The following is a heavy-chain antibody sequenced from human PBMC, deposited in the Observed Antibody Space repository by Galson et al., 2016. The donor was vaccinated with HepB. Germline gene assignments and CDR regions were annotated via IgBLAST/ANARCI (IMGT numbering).Heavy chain of an antibody. V-gene: IGHV3-30*03. D-gene: IGHD3-16*01. J-gene: IGHJ4*02. CDR1: GSTFSGYD. Sequence: SLRLSCAASGSTFSGYDMNWVRQAPGKGLEWVAVKSHDGKNEFYADSVKGRFSISRDNSKNTVYLQMNSLRPDASAVYYCARDWGRLAAYYFDYWGQGALVTGSS. CDR2: KSHDGKNE. CDR3: ARDWGRLAAYYFDY.